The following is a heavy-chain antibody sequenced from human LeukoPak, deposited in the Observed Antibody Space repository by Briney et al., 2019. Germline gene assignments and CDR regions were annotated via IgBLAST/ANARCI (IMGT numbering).Heavy chain of an antibody. J-gene: IGHJ4*02. Sequence: PGGSLRLSCAASGFTFSSYSMNWVRQAPGKGLEWVSSISSSSSYIYYADSVKGRFTISRDNAKNSLYLQMNSLRAEDTAVYYCARDRRHLIRQQLFDYWGQGTLVTVSS. CDR2: ISSSSSYI. D-gene: IGHD6-13*01. CDR3: ARDRRHLIRQQLFDY. CDR1: GFTFSSYS. V-gene: IGHV3-21*01.